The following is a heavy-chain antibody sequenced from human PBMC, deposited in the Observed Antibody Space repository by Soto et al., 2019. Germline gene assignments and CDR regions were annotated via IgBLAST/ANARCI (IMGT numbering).Heavy chain of an antibody. CDR1: GGPLSSFY. V-gene: IGHV4-59*01. J-gene: IGHJ3*02. CDR2: IYYTGST. D-gene: IGHD2-21*02. CDR3: AVTRGGAHPHDI. Sequence: SETLSLTCNSSGGPLSSFYYRWIRQAPGKGLEWIGYIYYTGSTNYNPSLKSRVTMSVDTSKNQFSLKLTSVTAADTAVYFCAVTRGGAHPHDIWGQGTMVTVSS.